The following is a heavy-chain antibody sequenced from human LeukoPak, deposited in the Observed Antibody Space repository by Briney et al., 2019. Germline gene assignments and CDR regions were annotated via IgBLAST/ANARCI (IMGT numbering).Heavy chain of an antibody. V-gene: IGHV5-51*04. CDR1: GYSFTSYW. CDR3: ARSFGSSLHDAFDI. J-gene: IGHJ3*02. Sequence: GESLQISCKGSGYSFTSYWIGWVRQMPGKGLEWMGIIYPGDSDTRYSPSFQGQVSISADKPISTAYLQWSSLKASDTAMYYCARSFGSSLHDAFDIWGQGTMVTVSS. D-gene: IGHD6-6*01. CDR2: IYPGDSDT.